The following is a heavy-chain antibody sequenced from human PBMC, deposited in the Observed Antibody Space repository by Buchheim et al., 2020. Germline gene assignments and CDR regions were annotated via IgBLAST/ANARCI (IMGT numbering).Heavy chain of an antibody. V-gene: IGHV3-49*03. J-gene: IGHJ6*02. CDR1: GFTYGDYA. CDR2: ISSRAYGGLT. CDR3: SRGSSSSAYFGLDV. D-gene: IGHD6-6*01. Sequence: EVQVVESGGGLIQSGRSLRLFCTGSGFTYGDYAMSWLRQAPGKGLEWVGFISSRAYGGLTEYADSVLGRFTISRDESRRIPYLQMSSLRIEDTAVYSCSRGSSSSAYFGLDVWGQGTT.